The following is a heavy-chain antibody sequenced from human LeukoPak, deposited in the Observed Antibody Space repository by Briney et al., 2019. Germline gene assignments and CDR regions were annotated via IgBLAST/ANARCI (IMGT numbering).Heavy chain of an antibody. Sequence: SETLSLTCAVYGGSFSGYYWSWMRQPPGKGRVWIGEVNHSGSTNYNPSLKSRVTISVDTSKNQFSLKLNSVAAANTAVYYGASCHLSGGSSDVSWTPWGQGTLVTVSS. J-gene: IGHJ5*02. CDR3: ASCHLSGGSSDVSWTP. CDR1: GGSFSGYY. D-gene: IGHD2-2*01. V-gene: IGHV4-34*01. CDR2: VNHSGST.